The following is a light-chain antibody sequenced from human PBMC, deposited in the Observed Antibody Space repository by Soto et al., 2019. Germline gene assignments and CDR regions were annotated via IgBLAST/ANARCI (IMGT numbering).Light chain of an antibody. CDR3: QQYGNSPAT. CDR2: GAS. CDR1: QSVSENY. Sequence: EIVLTQSPDTLSLSPGERATLSCRASQSVSENYLAWYQQKPGQAPRLLIHGASNRATDIPDRFSGGGSGTDYTLTISRLEPEDFAVYYCQQYGNSPATFGQGTKVDIK. J-gene: IGKJ1*01. V-gene: IGKV3-20*01.